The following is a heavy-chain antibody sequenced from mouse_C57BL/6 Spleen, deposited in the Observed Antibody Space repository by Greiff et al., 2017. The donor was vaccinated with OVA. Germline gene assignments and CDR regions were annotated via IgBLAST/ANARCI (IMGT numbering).Heavy chain of an antibody. CDR1: GFTFTDYY. CDR2: IRNKANGYTT. J-gene: IGHJ1*03. V-gene: IGHV7-3*01. CDR3: ASPDSNLWYFDV. Sequence: EVNLVESGGGLVQPGGSLSLSCAASGFTFTDYYMSWVRQPPGKALEWLGFIRNKANGYTTEYSASVKGRFTISRDNSQSILYLQMNALRAEDSATYYGASPDSNLWYFDVWGTGTTVTVSS. D-gene: IGHD2-5*01.